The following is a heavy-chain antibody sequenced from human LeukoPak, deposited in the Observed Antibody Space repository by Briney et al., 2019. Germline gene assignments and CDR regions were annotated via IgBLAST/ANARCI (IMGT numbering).Heavy chain of an antibody. D-gene: IGHD2-2*01. Sequence: SETLSLTCTVSGGSISSGSYYWSWIRQPAGKGLEWIGRIYTSGSTNYNPSLKRRVTISVDTSKNQFSLKLSSVTAADTAVYYCARGGAPAAHPYWYFDLW. V-gene: IGHV4-61*02. J-gene: IGHJ2*01. CDR3: ARGGAPAAHPYWYFDL. CDR2: IYTSGST. CDR1: GGSISSGSYY.